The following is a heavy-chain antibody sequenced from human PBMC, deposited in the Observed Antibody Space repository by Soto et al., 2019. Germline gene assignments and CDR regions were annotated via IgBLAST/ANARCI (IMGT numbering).Heavy chain of an antibody. V-gene: IGHV5-51*01. J-gene: IGHJ6*02. CDR2: IYPGDSDT. Sequence: PGESLKISCKGSGYTFTDYWIGWVRQLPGKGLEWMGIIYPGDSDTRYSPSFQGHVTITVDKSISTAYLQWSSLKASDTAMYYCARHTLNSSGWTYYYYGMDVWGQGTTVTVSS. CDR3: ARHTLNSSGWTYYYYGMDV. CDR1: GYTFTDYW. D-gene: IGHD6-19*01.